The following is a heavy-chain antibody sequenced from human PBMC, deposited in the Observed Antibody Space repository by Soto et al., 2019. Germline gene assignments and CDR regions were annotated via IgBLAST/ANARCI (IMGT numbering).Heavy chain of an antibody. CDR3: EKDRLLRGGNGNRYGMAV. Sequence: GGSLRLSCAASGFTYSNYDMHWLRQAPGKGMEWVAVISYDGSNKYYADSVKGRFTISRDNSKNTLYLQMNSLRAEDTAVYYSEKDRLLRGGNGNRYGMAVWGQGTTVTVSS. J-gene: IGHJ6*02. V-gene: IGHV3-30*18. CDR2: ISYDGSNK. D-gene: IGHD2-15*01. CDR1: GFTYSNYD.